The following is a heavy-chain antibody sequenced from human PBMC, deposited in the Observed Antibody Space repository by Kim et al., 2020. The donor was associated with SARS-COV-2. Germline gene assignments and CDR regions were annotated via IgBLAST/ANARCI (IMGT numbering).Heavy chain of an antibody. CDR3: AKMASGSSSHASHFD. J-gene: IGHJ2*01. CDR2: ISWNSGGK. Sequence: GGSLRPSCAASGFKFNDYAMHWVRQGPGKGLEWVSYISWNSGGKRYADSVQGRFTISRDSGRNTVYLQMNNLRVEDTALYFCAKMASGSSSHASHFD. CDR1: GFKFNDYA. D-gene: IGHD6-25*01. V-gene: IGHV3-9*01.